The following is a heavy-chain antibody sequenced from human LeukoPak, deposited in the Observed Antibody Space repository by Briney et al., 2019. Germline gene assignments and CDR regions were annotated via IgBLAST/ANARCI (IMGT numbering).Heavy chain of an antibody. D-gene: IGHD6-6*01. V-gene: IGHV4-59*08. CDR1: GGSINTYY. Sequence: TSETLSLTCTVSGGSINTYYWSWIRQPPGKGLEWIGYMYYTGSTNYNPSLKSRVTISVDTSKNQFSLKVTSVTAADTAVYYCARHSSGDAFDIWGQGTMVTVSS. CDR3: ARHSSGDAFDI. CDR2: MYYTGST. J-gene: IGHJ3*02.